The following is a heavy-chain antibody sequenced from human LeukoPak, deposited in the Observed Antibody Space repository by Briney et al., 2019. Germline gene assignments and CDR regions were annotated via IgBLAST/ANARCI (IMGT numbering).Heavy chain of an antibody. J-gene: IGHJ4*02. V-gene: IGHV3-73*01. CDR3: ARQSGSYYLGWSYLN. CDR1: GFNFSGFY. D-gene: IGHD1-26*01. CDR2: VRNKPNSYTT. Sequence: PGGSRRLSCAASGFNFSGFYMHWVRQASGRGLEWVGLVRNKPNSYTTVYAASVKGRFTISRDDSKDTAYLQMNSLRAEDTAVYYCARQSGSYYLGWSYLNWGQGTLVTVSS.